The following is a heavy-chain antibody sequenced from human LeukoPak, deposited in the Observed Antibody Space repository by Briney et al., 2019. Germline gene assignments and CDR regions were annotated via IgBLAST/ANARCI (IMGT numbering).Heavy chain of an antibody. CDR2: IIPIFGTA. CDR1: GGTFSSYA. Sequence: ASVKVSCKASGGTFSSYAISWVRQSPGQGLEWMGGIIPIFGTANYAQKFQGRVTITADESTSTAYMELSSLRSEDTAVYYCARDHRVLYGDPYDAFDIWGQGTMATVSS. CDR3: ARDHRVLYGDPYDAFDI. J-gene: IGHJ3*02. V-gene: IGHV1-69*13. D-gene: IGHD4-17*01.